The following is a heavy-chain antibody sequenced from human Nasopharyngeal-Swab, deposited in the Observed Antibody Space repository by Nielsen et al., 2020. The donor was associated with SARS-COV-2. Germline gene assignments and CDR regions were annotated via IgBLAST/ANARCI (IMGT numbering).Heavy chain of an antibody. CDR2: ISSSSTYI. Sequence: GGSLRLSCAASGFTFNTCTMNWVRQAPGKGLDGVSSISSSSTYIYYADSVKGRFTISRDNVKNSLYLQMNSLRAEDTAVYYCARDPSDYYYYMDVWGKGTTVTVSS. V-gene: IGHV3-21*01. CDR1: GFTFNTCT. J-gene: IGHJ6*03. CDR3: ARDPSDYYYYMDV.